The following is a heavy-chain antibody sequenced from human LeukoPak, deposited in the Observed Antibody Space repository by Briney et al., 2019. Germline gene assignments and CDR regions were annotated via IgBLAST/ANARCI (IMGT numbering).Heavy chain of an antibody. CDR2: ISSSSSTI. Sequence: GGSLRLSCAASGFTFSSYSMNWVRQAPGKGLEWVSYISSSSSTIYYADSVKGRFTISRDNAKNSLYLQMNSLRAEDTAVYYCAKDRDYSSSWYVTRYFDYWGQGTLVTVSS. J-gene: IGHJ4*02. V-gene: IGHV3-48*01. CDR1: GFTFSSYS. D-gene: IGHD6-13*01. CDR3: AKDRDYSSSWYVTRYFDY.